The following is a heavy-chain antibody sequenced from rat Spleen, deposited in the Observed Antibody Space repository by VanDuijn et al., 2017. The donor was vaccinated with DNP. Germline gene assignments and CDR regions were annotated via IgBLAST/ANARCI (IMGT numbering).Heavy chain of an antibody. V-gene: IGHV5-7*01. Sequence: EVQLVESGGGLVQPGRSLKVSCAASGFTFSDYNMAWVRQAPKKGLEWVATITYDGSRTYCRDSVKGRFTISRNNAKSTLYLQMNSLRSEDTATYYCTELPSYYEAWFAYWGHGALVTVSS. D-gene: IGHD1-1*01. CDR1: GFTFSDYN. J-gene: IGHJ3*01. CDR3: TELPSYYEAWFAY. CDR2: ITYDGSRT.